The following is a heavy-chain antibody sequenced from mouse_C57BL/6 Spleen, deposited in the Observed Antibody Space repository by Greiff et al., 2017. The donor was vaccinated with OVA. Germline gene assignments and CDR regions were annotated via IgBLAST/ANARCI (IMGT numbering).Heavy chain of an antibody. J-gene: IGHJ3*01. CDR1: GYAFTNYL. V-gene: IGHV1-54*01. Sequence: QVQLQQSGAELVRPGTSVKVSCKASGYAFTNYLIEWVKQRPGQGLEWIGVINPGSGGTNYNEKFKGKATLTADKSSSTAYMQLSSLTSEDSAVYFCARSENRFAYWGQGTLVTVSA. CDR2: INPGSGGT. CDR3: ARSENRFAY.